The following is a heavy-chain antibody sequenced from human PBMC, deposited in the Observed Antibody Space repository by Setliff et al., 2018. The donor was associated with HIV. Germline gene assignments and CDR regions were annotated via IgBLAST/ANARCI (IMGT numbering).Heavy chain of an antibody. CDR2: IYPGDSTI. J-gene: IGHJ4*02. V-gene: IGHV5-51*01. D-gene: IGHD2-21*02. Sequence: GESLKISCQASGYSFTNYWIGWVRQMPGEGLEWMGVIYPGDSTIRYGPSFQGQVTISADRSITTAYLQWSSLTTSDTATYYCIRRRRAPGTADLESYWGQGALVTVSS. CDR3: IRRRRAPGTADLESY. CDR1: GYSFTNYW.